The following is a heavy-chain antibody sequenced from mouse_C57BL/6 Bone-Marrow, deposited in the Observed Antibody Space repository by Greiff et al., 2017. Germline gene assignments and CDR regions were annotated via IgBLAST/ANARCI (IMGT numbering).Heavy chain of an antibody. CDR3: ARSVYDGYYYYFDY. J-gene: IGHJ2*01. CDR2: IHPNSGST. Sequence: QVQLKQPGAELVKPGASVKLSCKASGYTFTSYWMHWGKQRPGQGLEWIGMIHPNSGSTNYNEKFKSKATLTVDKSSSTAYMQLSSLTSEDSAVYYCARSVYDGYYYYFDYWGQGTTLTVSS. CDR1: GYTFTSYW. D-gene: IGHD2-3*01. V-gene: IGHV1-64*01.